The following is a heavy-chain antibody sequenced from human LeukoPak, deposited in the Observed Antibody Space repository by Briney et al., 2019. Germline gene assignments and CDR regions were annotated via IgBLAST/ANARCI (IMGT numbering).Heavy chain of an antibody. CDR1: GFPFTSYW. CDR3: AKEWGITFGGVIDSLDY. Sequence: GGSLRLSCAASGFPFTSYWMVWVRQAPGKGLEGVAVISYDGSNKYYADSVKGRFTISRDNSKNTLYLQMNSLRAEDTAVYYCAKEWGITFGGVIDSLDYWGQGTLVTVSS. CDR2: ISYDGSNK. V-gene: IGHV3-30*18. D-gene: IGHD3-16*02. J-gene: IGHJ4*02.